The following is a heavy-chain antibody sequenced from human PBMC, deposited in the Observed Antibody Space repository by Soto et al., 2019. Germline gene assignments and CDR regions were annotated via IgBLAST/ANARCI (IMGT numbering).Heavy chain of an antibody. D-gene: IGHD2-2*01. CDR3: ARVPYCASTSCYGGFHY. Sequence: PGGAPRLSYTVSGFSVACYSLGWVPQAPGKGVGWVSFIRSRAYGGTTEDAASVKGRFTISRDDSRNIAYLQMKSLKTEDTAVYYCARVPYCASTSCYGGFHYWGQGTLVTV. V-gene: IGHV3-49*04. CDR2: IRSRAYGGTT. J-gene: IGHJ4*02. CDR1: GFSVACYS.